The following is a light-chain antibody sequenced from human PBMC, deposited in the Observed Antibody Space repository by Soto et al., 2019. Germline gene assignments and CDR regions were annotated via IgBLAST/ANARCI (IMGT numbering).Light chain of an antibody. CDR1: QSVSSSD. CDR2: GAS. J-gene: IGKJ1*01. CDR3: HQRKSWPRT. V-gene: IGKV3D-20*02. Sequence: EVVLTQSPGTLSLSPLERATLSCMASQSVSSSDLARYKQKPGQAPRLLISGASGRATGIPDRFSASGSGTDFPLTISDVQPEDFAVYYCHQRKSWPRTFGQGAKVDNK.